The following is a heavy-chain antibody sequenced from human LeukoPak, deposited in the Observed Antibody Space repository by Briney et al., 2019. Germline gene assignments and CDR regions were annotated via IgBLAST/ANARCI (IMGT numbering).Heavy chain of an antibody. CDR1: GSSFSSYW. D-gene: IGHD5-12*01. J-gene: IGHJ4*02. CDR3: ARLWVATLDS. Sequence: GGSLKISCQGSGSSFSSYWIVWVPQLPGKGLEWMGFIYPGDSDTRYSPSFQGQVTISADKSSSTAYLQWSSLKASDTAMYYCARLWVATLDSWGQGTLVTVSS. CDR2: IYPGDSDT. V-gene: IGHV5-51*01.